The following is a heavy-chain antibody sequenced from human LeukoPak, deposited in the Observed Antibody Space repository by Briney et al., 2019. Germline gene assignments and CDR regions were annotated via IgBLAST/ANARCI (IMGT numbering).Heavy chain of an antibody. Sequence: PSETLSLTCAVYGGSFSAYYWTWIRQTPEKGLEWIGEINHSGSTNYNPSLNSRVTISVDTSKNQFSLKLRSVTAAGTAVYYCATKDSSNYHYGALDVWGRGTMVAVSS. CDR3: ATKDSSNYHYGALDV. J-gene: IGHJ3*01. CDR1: GGSFSAYY. V-gene: IGHV4-34*01. CDR2: INHSGST. D-gene: IGHD3-22*01.